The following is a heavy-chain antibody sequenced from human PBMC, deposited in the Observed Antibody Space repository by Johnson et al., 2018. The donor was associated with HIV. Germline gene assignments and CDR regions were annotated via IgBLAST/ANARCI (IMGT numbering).Heavy chain of an antibody. CDR2: INWNGGST. V-gene: IGHV3-20*04. CDR1: GFTFDDYG. J-gene: IGHJ3*02. CDR3: ARANSYGDYRAKAFDI. Sequence: EVQLVESGGGLVQPGGSLRLSCAASGFTFDDYGMSWVRQAPGKGLEWVSGINWNGGSTGYADSVKGRFTISRDHAKNSLYLQMNSLRAEDTALYYCARANSYGDYRAKAFDIWGQGTMVSVSS. D-gene: IGHD4-17*01.